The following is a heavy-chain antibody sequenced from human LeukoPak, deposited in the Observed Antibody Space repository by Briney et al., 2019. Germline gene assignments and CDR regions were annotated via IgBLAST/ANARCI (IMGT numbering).Heavy chain of an antibody. D-gene: IGHD1-26*01. CDR2: IHDSGST. J-gene: IGHJ4*02. CDR1: GGSIRSYY. Sequence: SETLSLTRTVSGGSIRSYYWSWIRQPPGKGLEWIAHIHDSGSTSYNPSLKSRLTMSVDTSKNQFSLRLRSVTAADTAVYYCARHLNAGSHPLDHWGQGTLVTVSS. V-gene: IGHV4-59*08. CDR3: ARHLNAGSHPLDH.